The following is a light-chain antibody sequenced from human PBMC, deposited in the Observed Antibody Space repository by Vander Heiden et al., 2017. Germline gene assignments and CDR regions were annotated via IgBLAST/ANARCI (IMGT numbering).Light chain of an antibody. V-gene: IGKV1-12*01. Sequence: DIQMTQSPSSVSASVGDRVTITCRASQGISSWLAWYQQKPGKAPKLLIYAASSLHIGPPSRSRGPGPGKDFTLTTSILHPEDFATYYCQHANSFPPFTFGHGTKVDLK. CDR2: AAS. CDR3: QHANSFPPFT. J-gene: IGKJ3*01. CDR1: QGISSW.